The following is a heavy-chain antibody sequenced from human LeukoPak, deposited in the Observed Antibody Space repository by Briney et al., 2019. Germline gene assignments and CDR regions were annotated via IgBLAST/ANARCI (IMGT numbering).Heavy chain of an antibody. CDR3: ARSPPITMVRGVDPPTGENWFDP. D-gene: IGHD3-10*01. CDR1: GYTFTGYY. CDR2: INPNSGGT. J-gene: IGHJ5*02. Sequence: ASVKVSCKASGYTFTGYYMHWVRQAPGQGLEWMGWINPNSGGTNYAQKFQGRVTMTEDTSTDTAYMELSSLRSEDTAVYYCARSPPITMVRGVDPPTGENWFDPWGQGTLVTVSS. V-gene: IGHV1-2*02.